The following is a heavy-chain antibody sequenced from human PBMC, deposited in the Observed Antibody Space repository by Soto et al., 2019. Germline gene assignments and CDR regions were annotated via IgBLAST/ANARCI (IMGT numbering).Heavy chain of an antibody. Sequence: PGGSLRLSCAASGFTFSDYYMSWIRQAPGKGLEWVSYISSSDNIIYYADSVKGRFTISRDNAKNSLYLQMNSPRAEDTAVYYCARDLGYYDSSGYFDYLGQGTLVTVSS. J-gene: IGHJ4*02. V-gene: IGHV3-11*01. D-gene: IGHD3-22*01. CDR3: ARDLGYYDSSGYFDY. CDR2: ISSSDNII. CDR1: GFTFSDYY.